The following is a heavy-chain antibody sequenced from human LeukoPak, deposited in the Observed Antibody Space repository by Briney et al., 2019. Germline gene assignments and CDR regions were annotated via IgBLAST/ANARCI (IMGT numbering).Heavy chain of an antibody. CDR2: IIPTFDVA. CDR3: AREGVYSPDPSSYHRHAFDV. V-gene: IGHV1-69*04. J-gene: IGHJ3*01. CDR1: GDNFSSYV. D-gene: IGHD3-16*02. Sequence: WASVKVSCKASGDNFSSYVITWVRQSPGQGLEWMGRIIPTFDVANFAQIFKGRVTITADKSTNTAHLELSSLRSEDTAVYYCAREGVYSPDPSSYHRHAFDVWGKGTVVIVSS.